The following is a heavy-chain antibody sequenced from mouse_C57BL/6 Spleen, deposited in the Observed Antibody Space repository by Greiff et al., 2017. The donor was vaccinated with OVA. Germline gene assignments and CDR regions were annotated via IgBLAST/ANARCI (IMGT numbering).Heavy chain of an antibody. Sequence: EVQLQQSGPELVKPGASVKIPCKASGYTFTDYNMDWVKQSHGKSLEWIGDINPNNGGTSYNQKFKGKATLTVDKSSSTAYMELRSLTSEDSAVYYWAYYYGSSYVWGTGTTVTVSS. D-gene: IGHD1-1*01. V-gene: IGHV1-18*01. CDR2: INPNNGGT. CDR1: GYTFTDYN. CDR3: AYYYGSSYV. J-gene: IGHJ1*03.